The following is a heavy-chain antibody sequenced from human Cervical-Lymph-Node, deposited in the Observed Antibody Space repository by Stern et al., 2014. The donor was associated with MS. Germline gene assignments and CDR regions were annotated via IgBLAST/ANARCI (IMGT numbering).Heavy chain of an antibody. J-gene: IGHJ4*02. CDR3: IHTSPRVPGIDY. D-gene: IGHD6-13*01. V-gene: IGHV2-5*02. CDR2: IFWGGDK. CDR1: GFSLTTSGVG. Sequence: QITLKESGPTLVKPTQTLTLKCIFSGFSLTTSGVGVGWIRQPPGKALEWLGFIFWGGDKRYQPSLKRRITITKDTSKNQIVLTMTNMDPVDTATYYCIHTSPRVPGIDYWGQGTLVTVSS.